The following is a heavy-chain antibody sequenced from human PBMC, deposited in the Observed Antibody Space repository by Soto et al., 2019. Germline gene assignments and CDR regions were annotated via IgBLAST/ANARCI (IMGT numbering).Heavy chain of an antibody. J-gene: IGHJ4*02. Sequence: GGSLRLSCAASGFTFSSYWMSWVRQAPGKGLEWVANIKQDGSEKYYVDSVKGRFTISRDNAKNSLYLQMNSLRAEDTAVYYCARAAELYCSSTSCSTHFDYWGQGTLVTVSS. CDR2: IKQDGSEK. D-gene: IGHD2-2*01. V-gene: IGHV3-7*01. CDR1: GFTFSSYW. CDR3: ARAAELYCSSTSCSTHFDY.